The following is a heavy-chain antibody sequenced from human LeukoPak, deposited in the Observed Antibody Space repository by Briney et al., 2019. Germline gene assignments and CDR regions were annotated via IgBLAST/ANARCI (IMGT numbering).Heavy chain of an antibody. Sequence: GGSLRLSCAASGFTSTSYWMTWVRQAPGKGLHWVANINHDGTDKNYAGSVKGRFTISRDNAKRSVFLQMNSLRAEDTGLYYCAREDWGPRFDPRGQGTLVTVSS. CDR2: INHDGTDK. V-gene: IGHV3-7*05. CDR3: AREDWGPRFDP. J-gene: IGHJ5*02. D-gene: IGHD7-27*01. CDR1: GFTSTSYW.